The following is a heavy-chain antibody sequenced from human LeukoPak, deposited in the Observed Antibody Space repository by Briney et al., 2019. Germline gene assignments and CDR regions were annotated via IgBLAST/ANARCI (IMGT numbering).Heavy chain of an antibody. CDR2: ISGSGGST. D-gene: IGHD3-10*01. CDR3: AKIYGSRGYYFDY. CDR1: GFTFSSYA. V-gene: IGHV3-23*01. Sequence: TGGSLRLSCAASGFTFSSYAMSWVRQAPGKRLEWVSAISGSGGSTYYADSVKGRFTISRDNSKNTLYLQMNSLRAEDTAVYYCAKIYGSRGYYFDYWGQGTLVTVSS. J-gene: IGHJ4*02.